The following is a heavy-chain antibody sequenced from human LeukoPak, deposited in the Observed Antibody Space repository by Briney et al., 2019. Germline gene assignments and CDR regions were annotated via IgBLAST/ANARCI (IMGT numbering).Heavy chain of an antibody. V-gene: IGHV3-53*01. CDR3: ARDPLSTIGYSGFDY. CDR1: GFTVSSNY. CDR2: IYSGGST. D-gene: IGHD3-22*01. J-gene: IGHJ4*02. Sequence: GGSLRLSCAASGFTVSSNYMSWVRQAPGKGLEWVSVIYSGGSTYYADSVKGRFTISRDNSKNTLYLQMNSLRAEDTAVYYCARDPLSTIGYSGFDYWGQGTLVTVSS.